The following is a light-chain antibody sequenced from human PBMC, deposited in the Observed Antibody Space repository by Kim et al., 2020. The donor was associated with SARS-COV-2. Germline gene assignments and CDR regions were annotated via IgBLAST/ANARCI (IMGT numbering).Light chain of an antibody. J-gene: IGKJ2*01. CDR2: GTS. V-gene: IGKV3-20*01. CDR1: QTVTRSY. CDR3: QQYGSSSYT. Sequence: PGERVTLFCRASQTVTRSYLAWYQQKPGQAPRLLIYGTSSRATGIPDRFSGSGSGTDFTLTISRLEPEDFAVYYCQQYGSSSYTFGQGTKLE.